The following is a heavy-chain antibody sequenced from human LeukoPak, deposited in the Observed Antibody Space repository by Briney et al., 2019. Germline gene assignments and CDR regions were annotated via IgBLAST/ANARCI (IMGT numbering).Heavy chain of an antibody. Sequence: ASVKVSCKASGYTFTSYGISWVRQAPGQGLEWMGGINPNSGGTNYAQKFLGRVTMTRDTSISTAYMELSRLRSDDTAVYYCARDPEQGYSGYDLFDYWGQGTLVTVSS. CDR2: INPNSGGT. J-gene: IGHJ4*02. V-gene: IGHV1-2*02. CDR3: ARDPEQGYSGYDLFDY. D-gene: IGHD5-12*01. CDR1: GYTFTSYG.